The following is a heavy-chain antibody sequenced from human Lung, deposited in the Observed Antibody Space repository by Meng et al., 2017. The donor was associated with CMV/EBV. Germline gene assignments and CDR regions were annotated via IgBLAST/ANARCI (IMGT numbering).Heavy chain of an antibody. Sequence: SETLSLXCGIYGGSLSGYYWSWIRQTPGKGLEWIGEIRHSGDITNYNPSLKSRVTISIGTSKKQFSLKLSAVTAADTAVYYCARQYSSSYYSDYWGKGTLVTVSS. CDR3: ARQYSSSYYSDY. V-gene: IGHV4-34*01. J-gene: IGHJ4*02. CDR2: IRHSGDIT. CDR1: GGSLSGYY. D-gene: IGHD6-6*01.